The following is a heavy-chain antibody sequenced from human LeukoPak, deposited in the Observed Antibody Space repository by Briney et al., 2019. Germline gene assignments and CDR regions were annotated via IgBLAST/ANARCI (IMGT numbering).Heavy chain of an antibody. V-gene: IGHV1-69*13. CDR3: ARGGSSGWGTVNFDY. D-gene: IGHD6-19*01. CDR2: IIPIFGTA. J-gene: IGHJ4*02. Sequence: GASVKVSCKASGGTFSIYAISWVRQAPGQGLEWMGGIIPIFGTANYAQKFQGRVTITADESTSTAYMELSSLRSEDTAVYYCARGGSSGWGTVNFDYWGQGTLVTVSS. CDR1: GGTFSIYA.